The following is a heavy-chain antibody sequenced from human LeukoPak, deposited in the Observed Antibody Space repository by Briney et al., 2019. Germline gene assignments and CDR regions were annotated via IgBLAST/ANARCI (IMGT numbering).Heavy chain of an antibody. D-gene: IGHD3-10*01. J-gene: IGHJ6*02. V-gene: IGHV1-46*01. CDR1: GYTFTSYY. Sequence: ASVKVSCKASGYTFTSYYMHWVRQAPGQGLEWMGINFFHDGTTSNTQKFPGRLTMTRDTSTSTVYMELSSLRSEDTAVYYCARDSGNYHYDMDVWGQGTTVIVSS. CDR2: NFFHDGTT. CDR3: ARDSGNYHYDMDV.